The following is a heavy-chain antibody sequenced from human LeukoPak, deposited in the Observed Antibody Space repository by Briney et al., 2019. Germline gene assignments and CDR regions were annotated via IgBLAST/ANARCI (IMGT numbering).Heavy chain of an antibody. CDR1: GFTFSSYA. CDR2: ISGGGSSA. Sequence: GGSLRLSCAASGFTFSSYAMTWVRQAPGKGLEWVSAISGGGSSAYYADSVKGRFITSRDNSKTTLYLQMSNLRADDTAVYFCAKNRGTGLAFYDYWGQGTQVTVST. D-gene: IGHD3-10*01. CDR3: AKNRGTGLAFYDY. V-gene: IGHV3-23*01. J-gene: IGHJ4*02.